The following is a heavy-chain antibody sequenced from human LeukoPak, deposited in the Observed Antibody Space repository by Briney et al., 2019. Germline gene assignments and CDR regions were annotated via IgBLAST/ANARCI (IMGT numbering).Heavy chain of an antibody. V-gene: IGHV4-4*07. Sequence: SETLSLTCTVSGGSMNNYYWNWIRQPAGKGLEWVGHICSSGSTNYNPSLKSRVTISIDTSKSQFFLKLSSVTAADTAVYYCARRTDHWGQGTLVTVSS. J-gene: IGHJ5*02. CDR1: GGSMNNYY. CDR3: ARRTDH. CDR2: ICSSGST.